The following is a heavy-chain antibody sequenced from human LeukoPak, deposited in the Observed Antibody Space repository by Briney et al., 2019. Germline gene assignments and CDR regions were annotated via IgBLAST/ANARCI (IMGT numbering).Heavy chain of an antibody. CDR1: GFTFSSYA. Sequence: GGSLRLSCAASGFTFSSYAMSWVRQAPGKGLEWVSAISGSGGSTYYADSVKGRFTISRDNSKNSLYLQMNSLRVEDTAVYYCARDYKYAFDNWGQGTLSPSPQ. V-gene: IGHV3-23*01. CDR3: ARDYKYAFDN. J-gene: IGHJ4*02. D-gene: IGHD5-24*01. CDR2: ISGSGGST.